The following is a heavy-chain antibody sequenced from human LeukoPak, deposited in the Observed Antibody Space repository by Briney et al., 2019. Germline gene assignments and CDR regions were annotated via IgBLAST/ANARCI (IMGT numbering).Heavy chain of an antibody. D-gene: IGHD2-2*02. CDR2: IIPIFGTA. J-gene: IGHJ6*03. CDR1: GGTFSSYA. Sequence: SVKVSCKASGGTFSSYAISWVRQAPGQGLEWMGGIIPIFGTANYAQKFQGRVTITAGESTSTAYMELSSLRSEDTAVYYCARVASAYCSSTSCYRDYYYYYMDVWGKGTTVTVSS. V-gene: IGHV1-69*13. CDR3: ARVASAYCSSTSCYRDYYYYYMDV.